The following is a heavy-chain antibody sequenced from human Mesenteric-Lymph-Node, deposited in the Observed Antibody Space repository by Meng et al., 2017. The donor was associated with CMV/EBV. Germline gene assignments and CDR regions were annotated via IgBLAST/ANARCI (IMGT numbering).Heavy chain of an antibody. CDR3: ARGGRKSNYYYYGMDV. D-gene: IGHD2/OR15-2a*01. Sequence: SETLSLTCAVYGGSFSGYYWSWIRQPPGKGLEWIGEINHSGSTNYNPSLKSRVTISVDTSKNQFSLKLSSVTAADTAVYYCARGGRKSNYYYYGMDVWGQGTTVTVSS. CDR1: GGSFSGYY. J-gene: IGHJ6*02. V-gene: IGHV4-34*01. CDR2: INHSGST.